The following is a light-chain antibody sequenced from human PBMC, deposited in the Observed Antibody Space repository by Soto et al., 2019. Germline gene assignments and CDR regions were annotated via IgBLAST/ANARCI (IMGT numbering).Light chain of an antibody. Sequence: DIQMTQSPSTLSASVGERVTITCRASQSISTWLAWYQQKPGKAPKIXIYKACSSESGVPSRFSGSGAGTDFTLTISSLQPEDFATDYCQQSYSTPSTFGQGTKVDIK. CDR3: QQSYSTPST. V-gene: IGKV1-5*03. CDR2: KAC. J-gene: IGKJ1*01. CDR1: QSISTW.